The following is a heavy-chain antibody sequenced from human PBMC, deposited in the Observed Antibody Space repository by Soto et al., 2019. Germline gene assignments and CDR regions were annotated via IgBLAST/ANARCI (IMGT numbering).Heavy chain of an antibody. CDR3: ARGRPYYDFWSSHRKCALCYYYMDV. CDR1: GGSISSYY. Sequence: SETLSLTCTVSGGSISSYYWSWIRQPPGKGLEWIGYIYYSGSTNYSPSLKSRVTISVDTSKNQFSLKLSSVTTADTAVYYCARGRPYYDFWSSHRKCALCYYYMDVWGKGTTVTVSS. CDR2: IYYSGST. V-gene: IGHV4-59*01. J-gene: IGHJ6*03. D-gene: IGHD3-3*01.